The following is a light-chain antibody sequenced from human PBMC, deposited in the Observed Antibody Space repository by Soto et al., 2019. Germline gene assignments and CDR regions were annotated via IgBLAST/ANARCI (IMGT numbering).Light chain of an antibody. CDR2: LTSDGSH. J-gene: IGLJ3*02. Sequence: PVLTQSPSASASLGASVKLTCTLSSGHSSYAIAWHQLLPEKGPRFLVKLTSDGSHSKGDGIPDRFSGSSSGAERYLTISSLQSEDEADYYCQTWGTGINWVFGGGTKLTVL. V-gene: IGLV4-69*01. CDR1: SGHSSYA. CDR3: QTWGTGINWV.